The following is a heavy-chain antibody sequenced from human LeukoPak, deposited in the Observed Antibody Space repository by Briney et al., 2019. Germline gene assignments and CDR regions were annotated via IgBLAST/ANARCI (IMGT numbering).Heavy chain of an antibody. CDR2: ISGSGGST. CDR1: GFTFSDYT. D-gene: IGHD3-10*01. Sequence: PGGSLRLSCAASGFTFSDYTMTSGRQDPGKRLEWISTISGSGGSTYYADSVKGRFTISRDNSKTTLYLQMNSLSSEYTAVYSCAKELIFGELPLWYCDSWGQGALVTVSS. J-gene: IGHJ4*02. V-gene: IGHV3-23*01. CDR3: AKELIFGELPLWYCDS.